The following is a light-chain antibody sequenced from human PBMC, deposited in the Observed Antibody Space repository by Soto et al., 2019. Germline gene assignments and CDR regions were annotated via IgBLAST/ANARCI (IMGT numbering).Light chain of an antibody. Sequence: DIPVTQSPSSLSASVGDRVTITCRASHNVGNHLNWYQQKPGQAPKMLFSRATTLQTGVPSGFSASGSGTEFTLTISSLQPEDFATYYCQQTHLSPPTFGQGTKVEVE. CDR3: QQTHLSPPT. J-gene: IGKJ1*01. CDR2: RAT. V-gene: IGKV1-39*01. CDR1: HNVGNH.